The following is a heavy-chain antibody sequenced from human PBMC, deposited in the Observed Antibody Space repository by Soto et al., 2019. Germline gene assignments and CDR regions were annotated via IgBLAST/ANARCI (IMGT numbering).Heavy chain of an antibody. J-gene: IGHJ5*02. CDR3: AREVGAPSGWLDP. CDR1: GFTFTNYA. Sequence: EVQLPESGGDLRQPGGSPRLSCAASGFTFTNYAMTWVRQTPGKGLERVSGISASGGLKYYADSVQGRFTVSRDNSKNNLYLQMDNLGDGDTALYYCAREVGAPSGWLDPWGQGTQVTVSS. CDR2: ISASGGLK. V-gene: IGHV3-23*01. D-gene: IGHD1-26*01.